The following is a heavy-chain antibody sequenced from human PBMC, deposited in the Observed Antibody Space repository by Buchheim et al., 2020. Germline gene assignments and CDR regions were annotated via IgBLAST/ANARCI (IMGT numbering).Heavy chain of an antibody. Sequence: QLQLQESGPGLVKPSETLSLTCSVSGGSISSNNCYWGWIRQPPGKGLEWIGNIHYTGTTYYNPSLESRVTISVDTSKNHLFLRMSSVTAADTAVYYCARDFDYGSGSTLDYWGQGTL. V-gene: IGHV4-39*02. J-gene: IGHJ4*02. CDR3: ARDFDYGSGSTLDY. CDR1: GGSISSNNCY. CDR2: IHYTGTT. D-gene: IGHD3-10*01.